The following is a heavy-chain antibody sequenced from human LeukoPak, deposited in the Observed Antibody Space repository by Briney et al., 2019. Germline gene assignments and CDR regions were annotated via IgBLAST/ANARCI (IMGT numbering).Heavy chain of an antibody. CDR2: INPNSGGT. Sequence: GASVKVSCKASGYTFTSYDINWVRQATGQGLEWMGWINPNSGGTNYAQKFQGRVTMTRDTSISTAYMELSRLRSDDTAVYYCARDVVANWFDPWGQGTLVTVSS. V-gene: IGHV1-2*02. CDR1: GYTFTSYD. D-gene: IGHD2-2*01. CDR3: ARDVVANWFDP. J-gene: IGHJ5*02.